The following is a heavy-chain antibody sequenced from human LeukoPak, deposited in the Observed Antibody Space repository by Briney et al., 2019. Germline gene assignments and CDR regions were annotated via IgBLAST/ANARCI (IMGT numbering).Heavy chain of an antibody. CDR2: ISSSGSTI. D-gene: IGHD3-10*02. V-gene: IGHV3-11*04. J-gene: IGHJ4*02. Sequence: PGGSLRLSCAASGFTFSDYYMSWIRQAPGKGLEWVSYISSSGSTIYYADSVKGRFTISRDNAKNSLYLQMNSLRAEDTAVYYCVAPMFGELSPGFDYWGQGTLVTVSS. CDR3: VAPMFGELSPGFDY. CDR1: GFTFSDYY.